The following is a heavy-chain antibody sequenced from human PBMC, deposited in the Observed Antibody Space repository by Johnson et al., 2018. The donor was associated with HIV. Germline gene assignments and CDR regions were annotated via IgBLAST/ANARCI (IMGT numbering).Heavy chain of an antibody. CDR3: AINSGYDSHGAFDI. Sequence: QVQLVESGGGVGQPGRSLKVPCAASGFTFISYDTQWVRQAPGKGLEWVAVIYSGDTTYYADSVKGRFTISRDNSKNTLYLQMNRLRAEDTAVYYCAINSGYDSHGAFDIWGQGTMVTVSS. V-gene: IGHV3-NL1*01. D-gene: IGHD5-12*01. J-gene: IGHJ3*02. CDR2: IYSGDTT. CDR1: GFTFISYD.